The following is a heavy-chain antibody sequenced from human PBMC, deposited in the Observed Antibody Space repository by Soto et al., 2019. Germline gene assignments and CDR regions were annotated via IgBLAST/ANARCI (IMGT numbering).Heavy chain of an antibody. J-gene: IGHJ4*02. D-gene: IGHD1-26*01. Sequence: QVQLQESGPGLVKPSETLSLTCIVSGGSVSNDAYYWSWIRQPPGKGLEWIGYISHSGSTCYNPSLKSRLTISVDTSANQFSLKVSSVTAADTAVDYCARLGIGWEFPFDYWGQGTLVNVSS. V-gene: IGHV4-61*08. CDR1: GGSVSNDAYY. CDR3: ARLGIGWEFPFDY. CDR2: ISHSGST.